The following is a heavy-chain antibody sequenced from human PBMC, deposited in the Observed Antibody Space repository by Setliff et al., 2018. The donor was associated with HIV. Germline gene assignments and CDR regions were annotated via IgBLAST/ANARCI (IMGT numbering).Heavy chain of an antibody. CDR2: IAPNLRMP. Sequence: GASVKVSCKASGGTFSSYAISWVRQAPGQGLEWMGGIAPNLRMPNYIQKFKGRLTITADESTSTAYMELSSLRSEDTAVYYCALPYCGGGNCWSSASLPPAGWFDPWGQGTLVTVSS. D-gene: IGHD2-15*01. J-gene: IGHJ5*02. V-gene: IGHV1-69*10. CDR3: ALPYCGGGNCWSSASLPPAGWFDP. CDR1: GGTFSSYA.